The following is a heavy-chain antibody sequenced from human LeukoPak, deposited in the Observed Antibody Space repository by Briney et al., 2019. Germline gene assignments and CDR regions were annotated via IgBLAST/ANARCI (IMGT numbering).Heavy chain of an antibody. Sequence: SETLSLTCSVSDGSISNYFWTWIRQPPGKGLEWIGYIYSSGSTYYNPSLKSRVTISVDTSKNRFSLKLSTVTAADTAVYYCARRPTGDPKFDYGGQGTLVTVSS. CDR1: DGSISNYF. CDR3: ARRPTGDPKFDY. J-gene: IGHJ4*02. V-gene: IGHV4-59*08. CDR2: IYSSGST. D-gene: IGHD7-27*01.